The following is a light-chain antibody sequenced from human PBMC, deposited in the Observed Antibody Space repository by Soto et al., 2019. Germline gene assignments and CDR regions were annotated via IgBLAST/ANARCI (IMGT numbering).Light chain of an antibody. CDR3: QSYDSNLSGRV. J-gene: IGLJ3*02. V-gene: IGLV1-40*01. CDR1: DSNIGARYH. Sequence: QSVLTQPPSVSGAPGQRVTISCTGSDSNIGARYHVHWYQQLPGKAPRLITYGNSNRPSGVPDRFSGSKSGSSASLAISGLQADDEATYYCQSYDSNLSGRVFGEGTQLTVL. CDR2: GNS.